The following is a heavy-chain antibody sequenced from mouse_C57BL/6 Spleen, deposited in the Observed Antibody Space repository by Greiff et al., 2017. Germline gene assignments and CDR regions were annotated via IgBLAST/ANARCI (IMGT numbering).Heavy chain of an antibody. J-gene: IGHJ2*01. Sequence: QVQLQQPGAELVKPGASVKMSCKASGYTFTSYWITWVKQRPGQGLEWIGDIYPGSGSTNYNEKFKSKATLTVDTSSRTAYMQLSSLTSEDSAVYYCARYPDYYGSSWGGYWGQGTTLTVSS. V-gene: IGHV1-55*01. CDR2: IYPGSGST. CDR3: ARYPDYYGSSWGGY. D-gene: IGHD1-1*01. CDR1: GYTFTSYW.